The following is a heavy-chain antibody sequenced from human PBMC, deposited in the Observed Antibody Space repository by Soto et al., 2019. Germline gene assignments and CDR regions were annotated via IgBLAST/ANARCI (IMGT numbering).Heavy chain of an antibody. Sequence: ASVKVSCKASGGTFSSYAISWVRQAPGQGLEWMGGIIPIFGTANYAQKFQGRVTITADKSTSTAYMELSSLRSEDTAVYYCAREWRPPPHVDTAMVPPYYYYGMDVWGQGTTVTVSS. J-gene: IGHJ6*02. CDR2: IIPIFGTA. CDR3: AREWRPPPHVDTAMVPPYYYYGMDV. CDR1: GGTFSSYA. D-gene: IGHD5-18*01. V-gene: IGHV1-69*06.